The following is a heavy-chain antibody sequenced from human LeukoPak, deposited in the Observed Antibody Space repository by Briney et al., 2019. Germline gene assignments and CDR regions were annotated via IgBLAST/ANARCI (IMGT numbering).Heavy chain of an antibody. J-gene: IGHJ5*02. Sequence: GGSLRLSCAASGFTFSSYGMHWVRQAPGKGLEWVAFIRYDGSNKYYADSVKGRFTISRDNSKNTLYLQMNSLRAEDTAVYYCAKDIAVGATAGFDPWGQGTLVTVSS. CDR2: IRYDGSNK. D-gene: IGHD1-26*01. CDR1: GFTFSSYG. V-gene: IGHV3-30*02. CDR3: AKDIAVGATAGFDP.